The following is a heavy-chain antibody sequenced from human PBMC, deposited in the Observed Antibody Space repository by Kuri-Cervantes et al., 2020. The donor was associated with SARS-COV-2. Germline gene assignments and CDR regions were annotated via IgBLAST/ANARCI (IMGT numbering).Heavy chain of an antibody. Sequence: GESLKISCAASGFTFSTYSMNWVRQAPGKGPEWVSYISSSSSSIYYADSVKGRFTISRDNAKNTLYLQMGSLRAEDMAVYYCASSAVVAATHYNYWGQGTLVTVSS. CDR1: GFTFSTYS. CDR3: ASSAVVAATHYNY. D-gene: IGHD2-15*01. V-gene: IGHV3-48*01. CDR2: ISSSSSSI. J-gene: IGHJ4*02.